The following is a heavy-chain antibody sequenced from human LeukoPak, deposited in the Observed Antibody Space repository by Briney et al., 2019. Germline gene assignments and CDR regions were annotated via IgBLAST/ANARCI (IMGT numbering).Heavy chain of an antibody. J-gene: IGHJ4*02. V-gene: IGHV3-23*01. Sequence: GGSLRLSCAASGFTFSSYAMSWVRQAPGKGLEWVSAISGSGGSTYYADSVKGRFTISRDNSKNTLYLQMNSLRDEDSAVYYCARDQGIFDYWGQGTLVTVSS. CDR1: GFTFSSYA. CDR2: ISGSGGST. CDR3: ARDQGIFDY.